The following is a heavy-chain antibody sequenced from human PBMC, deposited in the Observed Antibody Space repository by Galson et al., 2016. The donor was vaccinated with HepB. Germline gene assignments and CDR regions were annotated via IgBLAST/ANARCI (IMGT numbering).Heavy chain of an antibody. CDR2: ISWNSASI. Sequence: SLRLSCAASGFTFDDYAMHWVRLLPGKGLEWVSGISWNSASIGYADSVKGRFTMSRDNARNALYLQMNSLRPEDTAFYFCVKHYRHDFWDGYFDYWGQGIQVIVSS. D-gene: IGHD3-3*01. J-gene: IGHJ4*02. CDR1: GFTFDDYA. CDR3: VKHYRHDFWDGYFDY. V-gene: IGHV3-9*01.